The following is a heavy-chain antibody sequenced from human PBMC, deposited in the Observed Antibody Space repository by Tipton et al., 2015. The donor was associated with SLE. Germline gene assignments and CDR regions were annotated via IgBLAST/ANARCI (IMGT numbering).Heavy chain of an antibody. CDR2: IYYSGST. D-gene: IGHD4-23*01. CDR1: GGSINAYY. Sequence: TLSLTCSVSGGSINAYYWSWIRQPPGKGLEWIGYIYYSGSTNYNPSLKSRVTISVDTSKNQFSLKLSSVTAADTAVYYCARDLTLDYWGQGTLVTVSS. CDR3: ARDLTLDY. J-gene: IGHJ4*02. V-gene: IGHV4-59*01.